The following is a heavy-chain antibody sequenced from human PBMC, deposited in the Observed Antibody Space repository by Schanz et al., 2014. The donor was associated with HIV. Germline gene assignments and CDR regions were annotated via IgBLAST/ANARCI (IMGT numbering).Heavy chain of an antibody. D-gene: IGHD1-26*01. CDR3: ARTSRIVIPDRDPRLSYLYGMDV. J-gene: IGHJ6*02. Sequence: QVQLVESGGGVVQPGRSLRLSCAASGFTFSSYGMHWVRQAPGKGLEWVAVLWHDGTNKYYVDSVKDRFTISRDNSKNTLYLKMTGLRADDTAVYYCARTSRIVIPDRDPRLSYLYGMDVWGQGTTVTVSS. CDR1: GFTFSSYG. CDR2: LWHDGTNK. V-gene: IGHV3-33*01.